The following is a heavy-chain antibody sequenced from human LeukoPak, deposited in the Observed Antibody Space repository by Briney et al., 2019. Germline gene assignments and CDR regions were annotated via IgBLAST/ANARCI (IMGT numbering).Heavy chain of an antibody. D-gene: IGHD3-22*01. J-gene: IGHJ3*02. V-gene: IGHV1-2*02. CDR2: INPNSGGT. CDR1: GYTFTGYY. Sequence: ASVKVSCKASGYTFTGYYMHWVRQAPGQELEWMGWINPNSGGTNYAQKFQGRVTMTRDTSISTAYMELSRLRSDDTAVYYCARFPRRITMIVVAYAFDIWGQGTMVTVSS. CDR3: ARFPRRITMIVVAYAFDI.